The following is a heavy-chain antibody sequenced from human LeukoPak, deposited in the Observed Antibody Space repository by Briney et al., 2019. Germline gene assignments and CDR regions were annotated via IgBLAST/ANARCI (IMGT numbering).Heavy chain of an antibody. Sequence: GGSLRLSCAASGFTFSDYYMSWIRQAPGKGLEWVSYISSSSSTIYYADSVKGRFTISRDNAKNSMYLQMNSLRAEDTAVYYCARRQKYSSSSRYYYYYMDVWGKGTTVTVSS. CDR1: GFTFSDYY. D-gene: IGHD6-6*01. V-gene: IGHV3-11*04. CDR3: ARRQKYSSSSRYYYYYMDV. CDR2: ISSSSSTI. J-gene: IGHJ6*03.